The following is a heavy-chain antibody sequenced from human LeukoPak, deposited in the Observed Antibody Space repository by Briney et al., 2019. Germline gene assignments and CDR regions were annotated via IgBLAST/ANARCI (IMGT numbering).Heavy chain of an antibody. D-gene: IGHD3-3*01. J-gene: IGHJ4*02. CDR2: IIPILGIA. CDR3: AREYRKYYDFWSGYSRPPYYFDY. CDR1: GGIFSSYA. V-gene: IGHV1-69*04. Sequence: ASVKVSCKASGGIFSSYAISWVRQAPGQGLEWMGRIIPILGIANYAQKFQGRVTITADKSTSTAYMELSSLRSEDTAVYYCAREYRKYYDFWSGYSRPPYYFDYWGQGTLVTVSS.